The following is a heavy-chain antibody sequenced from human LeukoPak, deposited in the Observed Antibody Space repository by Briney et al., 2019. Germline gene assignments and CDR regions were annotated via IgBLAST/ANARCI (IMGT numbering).Heavy chain of an antibody. CDR3: AKDFQDIVGATQIDF. D-gene: IGHD1-26*01. J-gene: IGHJ4*02. CDR2: ISSSGSTI. V-gene: IGHV3-11*01. CDR1: GFTFSDYY. Sequence: PGGSLRLSCAASGFTFSDYYMSWIRQAPGKRLEWVSYISSSGSTIYYADSVKGRFTISRDNSKNSLYLQMNSLRTEDTAFYYCAKDFQDIVGATQIDFWGQGTLVTVSS.